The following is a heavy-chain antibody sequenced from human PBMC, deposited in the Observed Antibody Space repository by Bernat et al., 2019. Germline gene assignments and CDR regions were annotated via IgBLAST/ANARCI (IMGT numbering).Heavy chain of an antibody. V-gene: IGHV4-39*01. CDR3: ARRKHHDY. Sequence: QVQLQESGPGLVKPSETLSLTCAVSGYSISSGSYHWGWIRQPPGKGLESIGSVYYSGSTYYNPSLKSRVTISVDTSKNQFSLKLSSVTAADTAVYYCARRKHHDYWGQGTLVTVSS. CDR1: GYSISSGSYH. CDR2: VYYSGST. J-gene: IGHJ4*02.